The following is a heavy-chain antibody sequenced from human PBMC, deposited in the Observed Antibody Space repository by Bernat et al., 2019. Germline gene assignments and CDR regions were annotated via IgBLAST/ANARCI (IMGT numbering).Heavy chain of an antibody. Sequence: EVQLVESGGGLVKPGGSLRLSCAASGFSFSNAWMNWVRQAPGKGLEWVGRIKSKTDGGTTDYAAPVKGRFTISRDDSKNTLYLQMNSLKIEDTAVYYCTTDGIAVAGTGFGYWGQETLVTVSS. J-gene: IGHJ4*02. CDR1: GFSFSNAW. CDR2: IKSKTDGGTT. D-gene: IGHD6-19*01. V-gene: IGHV3-15*07. CDR3: TTDGIAVAGTGFGY.